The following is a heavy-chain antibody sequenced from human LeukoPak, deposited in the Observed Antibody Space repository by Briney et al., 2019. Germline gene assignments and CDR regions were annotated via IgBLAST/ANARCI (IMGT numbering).Heavy chain of an antibody. J-gene: IGHJ3*02. V-gene: IGHV4-39*07. CDR2: ISYGGST. CDR1: GGSISSNSNY. D-gene: IGHD1-26*01. CDR3: ARETRLHSGSYSNDAFDI. Sequence: PSETLSLTCTVSGGSISSNSNYWAWIRQPPGRGLEWIGSISYGGSTYYSPSLESRVTISLDTSKNQFSLRLSSVTAADTAVYYCARETRLHSGSYSNDAFDIWGQGTMVTVSS.